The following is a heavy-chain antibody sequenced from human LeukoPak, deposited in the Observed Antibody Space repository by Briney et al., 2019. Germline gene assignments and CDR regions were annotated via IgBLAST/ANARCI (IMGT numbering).Heavy chain of an antibody. CDR2: IFHSERT. CDR3: ARGGADFWSGYYKGHFDY. V-gene: IGHV4-4*02. CDR1: GDSISSSNW. D-gene: IGHD3-3*01. J-gene: IGHJ4*02. Sequence: SGTLSLTCAVSGDSISSSNWWHWVRQPPGKGLEWIGEIFHSERTNYTPSLRSRVSMSVDTSRNQFSLRLSSVTAADTAVYYCARGGADFWSGYYKGHFDYWGQGTLVTVSS.